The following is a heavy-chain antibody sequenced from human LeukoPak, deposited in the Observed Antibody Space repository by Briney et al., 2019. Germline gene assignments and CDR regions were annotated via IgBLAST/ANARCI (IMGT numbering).Heavy chain of an antibody. D-gene: IGHD6-19*01. CDR3: ARGIAVAGNNDPFFDY. Sequence: KTSETLSLTCTVSGGSISSSSYYWAWIRQPSGKGLEWIGSIHYSGSTYYNPSLQSRVTISIDTSKNQFSLKLRFVTAADTAVYYCARGIAVAGNNDPFFDYWGQGTLVTVSS. V-gene: IGHV4-39*07. CDR1: GGSISSSSYY. J-gene: IGHJ4*02. CDR2: IHYSGST.